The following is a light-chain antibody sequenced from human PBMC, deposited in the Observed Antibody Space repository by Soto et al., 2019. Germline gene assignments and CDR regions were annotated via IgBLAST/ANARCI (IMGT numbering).Light chain of an antibody. V-gene: IGKV1-9*01. CDR1: QAISSY. CDR2: DAS. CDR3: QQLNSYPRT. J-gene: IGKJ1*01. Sequence: DIPLTQSPSFLSASVGDRVTITCRASQAISSYLAWYQQKPGKAPKLLIYDASTLQSGVPSRFSGSGSGTEFTLTISSLQPEDFATYYCQQLNSYPRTFGQGTKVEIK.